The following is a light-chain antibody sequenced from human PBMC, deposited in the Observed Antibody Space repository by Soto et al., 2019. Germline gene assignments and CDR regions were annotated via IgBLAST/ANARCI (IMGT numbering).Light chain of an antibody. CDR2: WAS. CDR1: QSVLYSSKNKSY. Sequence: DIVMTQSLDSLAVSLGERATINCKSSQSVLYSSKNKSYLAWYQQKPGQPPTLLIYWASTRESGVPDRFSGSGSGTDFTLTISSLQADDVAVDDCQQYYSTPPSFGGGTKV. V-gene: IGKV4-1*01. CDR3: QQYYSTPPS. J-gene: IGKJ4*01.